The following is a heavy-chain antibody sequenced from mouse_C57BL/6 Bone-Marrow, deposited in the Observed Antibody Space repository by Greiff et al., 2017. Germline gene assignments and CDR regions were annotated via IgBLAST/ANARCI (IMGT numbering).Heavy chain of an antibody. CDR1: GYAFSSSW. CDR3: ARCPYYGSSFFDY. Sequence: VQLQESGPELVKPGASVKISCKASGYAFSSSWMNWVKQRPGKGLEWIGRIYPGDGDTNYNGKFKGKATLTADKSSSTAYMQLISLTSEDSAVYCCARCPYYGSSFFDYWGQGTTLTVSS. D-gene: IGHD1-1*01. CDR2: IYPGDGDT. V-gene: IGHV1-82*01. J-gene: IGHJ2*01.